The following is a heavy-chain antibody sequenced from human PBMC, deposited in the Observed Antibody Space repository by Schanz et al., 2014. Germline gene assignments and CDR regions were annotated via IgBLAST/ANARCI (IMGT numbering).Heavy chain of an antibody. CDR1: GFIFSNSW. CDR3: ARGVRIDY. D-gene: IGHD3-3*01. CDR2: IKQDGSEE. V-gene: IGHV3-7*01. Sequence: EVHLLESGGGLVQPGGSLRLSCAASGFIFSNSWMSWVRQAPGKGLEWVANIKQDGSEEYYVDSVKGRFTISRDNAKNSLYLQMNSLTAEDTAVYYCARGVRIDYWGQGTLVTVSS. J-gene: IGHJ4*02.